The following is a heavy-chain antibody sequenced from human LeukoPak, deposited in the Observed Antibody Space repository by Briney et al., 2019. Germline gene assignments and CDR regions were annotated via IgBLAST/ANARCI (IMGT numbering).Heavy chain of an antibody. CDR3: ARSLVRGRDY. D-gene: IGHD3-10*01. CDR1: GFPFSDYY. Sequence: GGSLSLSCAASGFPFSDYYMSWIRQAPGKGLEWVSYISSSDSTIYYADSVKGRFTISRDNAKNSLYLQMNSLRAEDTAVYYCARSLVRGRDYWGQGTLVTVSS. J-gene: IGHJ4*02. V-gene: IGHV3-11*01. CDR2: ISSSDSTI.